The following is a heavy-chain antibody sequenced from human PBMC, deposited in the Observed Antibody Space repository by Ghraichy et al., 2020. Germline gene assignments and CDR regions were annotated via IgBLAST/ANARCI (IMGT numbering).Heavy chain of an antibody. Sequence: SETLSLTCTVSGGSISSFSYNWVRHRPAPGLGLECIGSYSCSASTYYNLSLKSRVTISVDTSQNPFSLKSSSVTAADTAVYSCARFYYYYSSGEIDYWGQGSLVTVAP. CDR1: GGSISSFSYN. D-gene: IGHD3-10*01. V-gene: IGHV4-39*01. J-gene: IGHJ4*02. CDR2: YSCSAST. CDR3: ARFYYYYSSGEIDY.